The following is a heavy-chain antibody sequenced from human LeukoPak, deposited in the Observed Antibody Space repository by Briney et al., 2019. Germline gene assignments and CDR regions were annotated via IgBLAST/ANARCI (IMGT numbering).Heavy chain of an antibody. Sequence: ASVKVSCKASGYTFTSYGISWVRQAPGQGLEWMGWISAYNGNTNYAQKLQGRVTMTTDTSTSTVHMELRSLRSDDTAVYYCARDSCSGGSCYIDSYWGQGTLVTVSS. CDR3: ARDSCSGGSCYIDSY. J-gene: IGHJ4*02. CDR2: ISAYNGNT. D-gene: IGHD2-15*01. V-gene: IGHV1-18*01. CDR1: GYTFTSYG.